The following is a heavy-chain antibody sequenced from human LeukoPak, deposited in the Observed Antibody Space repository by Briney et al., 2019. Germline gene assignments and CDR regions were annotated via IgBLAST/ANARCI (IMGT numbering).Heavy chain of an antibody. Sequence: PSETLSLTCTVSGGSISSGGYYWSWLRQPPGKGLEWIGYIYHSGSTYYNPSLKSRVTISVDRSKNQFSLKLSSVTAADTAVYYCARDLGRGIAVAGPGAWGQGTLVTVSS. V-gene: IGHV4-30-2*01. D-gene: IGHD6-19*01. CDR2: IYHSGST. CDR1: GGSISSGGYY. CDR3: ARDLGRGIAVAGPGA. J-gene: IGHJ5*02.